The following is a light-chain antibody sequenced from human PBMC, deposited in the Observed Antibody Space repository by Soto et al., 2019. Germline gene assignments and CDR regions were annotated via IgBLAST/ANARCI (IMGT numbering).Light chain of an antibody. Sequence: QSALTQPASVSGSPGQSITISCTGTSSDVGGYNFVSWYQHHPDKAPKLIIFEVSNRPSGVSNRFSGSKSGNTASLTISGLQAEDEADYHCSSYTASLTVVFGGGTKRTVL. CDR2: EVS. CDR1: SSDVGGYNF. J-gene: IGLJ2*01. V-gene: IGLV2-14*01. CDR3: SSYTASLTVV.